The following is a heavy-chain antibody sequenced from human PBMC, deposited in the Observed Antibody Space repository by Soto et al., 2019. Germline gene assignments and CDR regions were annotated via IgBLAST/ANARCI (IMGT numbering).Heavy chain of an antibody. CDR3: AIDEVEMATISVY. CDR2: IIPILGIA. CDR1: GGTFSSYT. D-gene: IGHD5-12*01. V-gene: IGHV1-69*08. Sequence: QVQLVQSGAEVKKPGSSVKVSCKASGGTFSSYTISWVRQAPGQGLEWMGRIIPILGIANYAQKFQGRVTITADKSTSTAYMELSSLRSEDTAVYYCAIDEVEMATISVYWGQGTLVTVSS. J-gene: IGHJ4*02.